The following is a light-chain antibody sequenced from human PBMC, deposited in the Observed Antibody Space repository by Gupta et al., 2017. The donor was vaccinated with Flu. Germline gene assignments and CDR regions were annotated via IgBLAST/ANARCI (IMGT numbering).Light chain of an antibody. CDR2: WAS. CDR1: QSVLYTSNNKNY. CDR3: QQYYSAPYT. V-gene: IGKV4-1*01. J-gene: IGKJ4*01. Sequence: DIVMTKPPDSLAVSLGERATINCKSGQSVLYTSNNKNYLAWYQHKPGQPPKLLIYWASTRESGVPDRFSGSGSGTDFTLTISSLQAEDVAVYYCQQYYSAPYTFGGGTKVEIK.